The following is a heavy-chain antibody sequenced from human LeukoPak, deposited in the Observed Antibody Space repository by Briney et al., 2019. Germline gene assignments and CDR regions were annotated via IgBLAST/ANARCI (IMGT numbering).Heavy chain of an antibody. CDR1: GYTFTDCS. CDR3: ARDGPLTTGFDY. D-gene: IGHD4-17*01. J-gene: IGHJ4*02. V-gene: IGHV1-2*02. Sequence: ASVKVSCKASGYTFTDCSINWVRQAPGQGLEWMGSINPNSGGTNYAQKFQGRVTMTRDTSTSAAYMEMSSLRSDDTAVYYCARDGPLTTGFDYWGQGTLVTVSS. CDR2: INPNSGGT.